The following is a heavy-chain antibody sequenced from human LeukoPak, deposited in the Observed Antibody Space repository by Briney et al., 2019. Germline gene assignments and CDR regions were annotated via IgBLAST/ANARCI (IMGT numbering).Heavy chain of an antibody. D-gene: IGHD2-15*01. CDR1: GFTSSSYA. Sequence: GGSLRLSCAASGFTSSSYAMSWVRQAPGKGLEWVSTITGSGDSTYYADSVKGRFTISRDKSNNTLYLQMDSLRAEDTAVYYCAKGGRIILQFDYWGQGTLVTVSS. V-gene: IGHV3-23*01. J-gene: IGHJ4*02. CDR3: AKGGRIILQFDY. CDR2: ITGSGDST.